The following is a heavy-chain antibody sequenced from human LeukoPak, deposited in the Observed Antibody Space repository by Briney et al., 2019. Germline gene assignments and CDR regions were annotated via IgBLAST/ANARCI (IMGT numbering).Heavy chain of an antibody. Sequence: SETLSLTCTVSGDSMNNYYWSWIRQPPGKGLEWIGSIYYSGSTYYSPSLKSRVTISVDTSKNQFSLKLSSVTAADTAVYYCARLEGLIYFDYWGQGTLVTVSS. V-gene: IGHV4-59*05. J-gene: IGHJ4*02. CDR3: ARLEGLIYFDY. CDR1: GDSMNNYY. D-gene: IGHD1-1*01. CDR2: IYYSGST.